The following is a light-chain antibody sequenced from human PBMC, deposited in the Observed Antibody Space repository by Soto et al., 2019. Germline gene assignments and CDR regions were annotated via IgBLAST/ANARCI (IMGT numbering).Light chain of an antibody. CDR1: SSDVGGYNY. CDR3: SSYTSSSARV. CDR2: DVS. J-gene: IGLJ1*01. Sequence: QSALTPPASVSGSPGQSITLSCPGPSSDVGGYNYVSWYQQHPGKAPKLMIYDVSNRPSGVSSRFSGSKSGNTASLTISGLQAEDEADYYCSSYTSSSARVFGTGTKLTVL. V-gene: IGLV2-14*03.